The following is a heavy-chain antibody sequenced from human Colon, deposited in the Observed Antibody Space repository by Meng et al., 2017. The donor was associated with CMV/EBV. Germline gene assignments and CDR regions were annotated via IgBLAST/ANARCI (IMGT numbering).Heavy chain of an antibody. V-gene: IGHV1-18*01. Sequence: QVQLVQSGAEVKKPGASVKVSCKASGYTFTNYGISWVRQAPGQGLEWMGWISAYTGDTYYAQKFQGRVTMTTDTSTSTAYMELRSLRSDDTAMYYCVRESQSGSYIYLQHWGQGTLVTVSS. D-gene: IGHD1-26*01. CDR1: GYTFTNYG. CDR2: ISAYTGDT. J-gene: IGHJ1*01. CDR3: VRESQSGSYIYLQH.